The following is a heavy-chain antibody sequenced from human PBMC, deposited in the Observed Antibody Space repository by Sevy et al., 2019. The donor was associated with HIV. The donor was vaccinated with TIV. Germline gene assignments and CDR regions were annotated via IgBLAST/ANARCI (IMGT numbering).Heavy chain of an antibody. D-gene: IGHD3-22*01. V-gene: IGHV3-74*01. CDR3: ARDLNFNYYDSSGYFDY. CDR2: INSDGSST. CDR1: GFTFSSYW. J-gene: IGHJ4*02. Sequence: GGSLRLSCAASGFTFSSYWMHWVRQAPGKGLVWVSRINSDGSSTSYADSVKGRFTNSRDNAKNTLYLQMNSLRAEDTAVYYCARDLNFNYYDSSGYFDYWGQGTLVTVSS.